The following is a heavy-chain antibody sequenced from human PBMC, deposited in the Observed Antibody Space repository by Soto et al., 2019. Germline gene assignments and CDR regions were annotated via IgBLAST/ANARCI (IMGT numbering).Heavy chain of an antibody. CDR3: ARSDGDTAMVLYY. V-gene: IGHV1-2*04. CDR1: GYNFTGYY. CDR2: INPNSGGT. Sequence: WASVKVSCKASGYNFTGYYMHWVRQAPGQGLEWMGWINPNSGGTNYAQKFQGWVTMTRDTSISTAYMELSRLRSDDTAVYYCARSDGDTAMVLYYWGQGTLVTVSS. D-gene: IGHD5-18*01. J-gene: IGHJ4*02.